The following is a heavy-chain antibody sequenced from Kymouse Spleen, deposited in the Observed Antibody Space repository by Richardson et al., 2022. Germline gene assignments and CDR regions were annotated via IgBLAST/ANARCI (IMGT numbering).Heavy chain of an antibody. Sequence: QVQLVESGGGVVQPGRSLRLSCAASGFTFSSYGMHWVRQAPGKGLEWVAVIWYDGSNKYYADSVKGRFTISRDNSKNTLYLQMNSLRAEDTAVYYCAREGTTVTVNWFDPWGQGTLVTVSS. CDR3: AREGTTVTVNWFDP. CDR1: GFTFSSYG. CDR2: IWYDGSNK. V-gene: IGHV3-33*01. D-gene: IGHD4-17*01. J-gene: IGHJ5*02.